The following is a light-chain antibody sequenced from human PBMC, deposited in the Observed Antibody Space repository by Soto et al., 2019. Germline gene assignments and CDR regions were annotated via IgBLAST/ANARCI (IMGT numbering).Light chain of an antibody. J-gene: IGKJ1*01. CDR3: LQCYSTPPT. CDR1: QSISSY. CDR2: AAS. Sequence: DIPMTQSPSSLSASVGDRVTITCRASQSISSYLNWYQQKPGKAPKLLIYAASSLQSGVPSRFSGSESGTDFILTISSLQPEEFATYYFLQCYSTPPTFGQGTKVEIK. V-gene: IGKV1-39*01.